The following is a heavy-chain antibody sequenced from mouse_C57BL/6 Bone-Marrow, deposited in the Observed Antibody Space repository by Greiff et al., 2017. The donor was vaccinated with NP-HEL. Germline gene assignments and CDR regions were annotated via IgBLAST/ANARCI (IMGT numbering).Heavy chain of an antibody. CDR3: ARRPAQATEYFDY. CDR1: GYSITSDY. D-gene: IGHD3-2*02. CDR2: ISYSGST. J-gene: IGHJ2*01. Sequence: EVKLQESGPGLAKPSQTLSLTCSVTGYSITSDYWNWIRKFPGNKLEYMGYISYSGSTYYNPSLKSRISITRDTSKNQYYLQLNAVTAEDTATYCSARRPAQATEYFDYWGQGTTLTVSS. V-gene: IGHV3-8*01.